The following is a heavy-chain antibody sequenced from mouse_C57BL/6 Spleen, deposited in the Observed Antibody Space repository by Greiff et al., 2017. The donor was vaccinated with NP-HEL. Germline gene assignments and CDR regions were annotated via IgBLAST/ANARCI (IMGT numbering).Heavy chain of an antibody. Sequence: EVQLQQSGPELVKPRASVKIRCKASGYTFTDYNMDWVKQSHGKSLEWIGDINPNNGGTIYNQKFKGKATLTVDKSSSTAYMELRSLTSEDTAVYYCARRDANYFDYWGEGTTPTVSS. J-gene: IGHJ2*01. V-gene: IGHV1-18*01. CDR2: INPNNGGT. CDR3: ARRDANYFDY. CDR1: GYTFTDYN.